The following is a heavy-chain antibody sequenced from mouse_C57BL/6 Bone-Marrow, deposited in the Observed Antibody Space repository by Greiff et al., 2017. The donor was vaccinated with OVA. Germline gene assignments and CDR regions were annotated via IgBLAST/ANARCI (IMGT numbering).Heavy chain of an antibody. D-gene: IGHD1-2*01. V-gene: IGHV1-55*01. Sequence: VQLQQSGAELVKPGASVKMSCKASGYTFTSYWITWVKQRPGQGLEWIGDIYPGSGSTNYNEKFKSKATLTVDTSSSTAYMQLSSLTSEDSAVYYCARYGYPYWYFDVWGTGTTVTVSS. CDR3: ARYGYPYWYFDV. CDR1: GYTFTSYW. CDR2: IYPGSGST. J-gene: IGHJ1*03.